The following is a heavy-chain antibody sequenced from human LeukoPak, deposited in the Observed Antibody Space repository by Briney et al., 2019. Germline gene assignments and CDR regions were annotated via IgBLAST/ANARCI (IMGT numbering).Heavy chain of an antibody. Sequence: SETLSLTCTVSGGSMSYYYWSWMRQPPGKGLEWIGYIYYDGGTNYNPSLKSRVTISIDTSKSRFSLKLSSVTAADTAVCYCARGRSGSYNWFDPWGQGTLVTVSS. J-gene: IGHJ5*02. CDR2: IYYDGGT. D-gene: IGHD1-26*01. CDR3: ARGRSGSYNWFDP. V-gene: IGHV4-59*01. CDR1: GGSMSYYY.